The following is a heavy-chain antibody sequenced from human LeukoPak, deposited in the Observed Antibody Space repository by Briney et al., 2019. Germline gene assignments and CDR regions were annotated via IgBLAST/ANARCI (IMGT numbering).Heavy chain of an antibody. D-gene: IGHD3-10*01. CDR2: ISGSGGST. Sequence: GGSLRLSCAASGFTFSSYAMSWVRQAPGKGLEWVSTISGSGGSTYYTDSVKGRFTISRDNSKNTLYLQMFSLTVEDTAVYYCARVPYGSGSYSTLDYWGQGTLVTVSS. CDR3: ARVPYGSGSYSTLDY. V-gene: IGHV3-23*01. J-gene: IGHJ4*02. CDR1: GFTFSSYA.